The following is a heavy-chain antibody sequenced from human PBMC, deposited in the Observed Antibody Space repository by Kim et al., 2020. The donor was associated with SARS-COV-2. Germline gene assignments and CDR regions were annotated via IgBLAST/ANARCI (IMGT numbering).Heavy chain of an antibody. CDR2: ISYDGSNK. CDR3: ARDQVDWFILGIAAAGTFDY. Sequence: GGSLRLSCAASGFTFSSYAMHWVRQAPGKGLEWVAVISYDGSNKYYADSVKCRFTISRDNSKNTLYLQMNSLRAEDTAVYYCARDQVDWFILGIAAAGTFDYWGQGTLVTVSS. CDR1: GFTFSSYA. D-gene: IGHD6-13*01. V-gene: IGHV3-30-3*01. J-gene: IGHJ4*02.